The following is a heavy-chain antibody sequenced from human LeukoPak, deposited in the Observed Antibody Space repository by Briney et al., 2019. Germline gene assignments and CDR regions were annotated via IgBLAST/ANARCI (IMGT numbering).Heavy chain of an antibody. Sequence: GGSLRLSCAASGFTFSSFAMSWVRQTPGKGLEWVSAITAGGGSTFYTDSVRGRFTISRDISKNTLYLQMNNLRADDTALYYCAREPMGSWHQLDYWGQGALVTVSS. CDR1: GFTFSSFA. CDR2: ITAGGGST. CDR3: AREPMGSWHQLDY. V-gene: IGHV3-23*01. D-gene: IGHD6-13*01. J-gene: IGHJ4*02.